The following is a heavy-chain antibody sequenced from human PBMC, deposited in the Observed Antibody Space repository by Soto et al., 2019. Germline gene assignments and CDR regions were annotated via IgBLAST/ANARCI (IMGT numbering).Heavy chain of an antibody. CDR1: GFTFSSYG. J-gene: IGHJ4*02. D-gene: IGHD3-16*02. V-gene: IGHV3-30*18. Sequence: QVQLVESGGGVVQPGRSLRLSCAASGFTFSSYGMHWVRQAPGKGLEWVAVISYDGSNKYYADSVKGRFTISRDNSKNTLYLQMNSLRAEDTAVYYCAKDFRWRLHLGELSLTYFDYWGQGPLVTVSS. CDR2: ISYDGSNK. CDR3: AKDFRWRLHLGELSLTYFDY.